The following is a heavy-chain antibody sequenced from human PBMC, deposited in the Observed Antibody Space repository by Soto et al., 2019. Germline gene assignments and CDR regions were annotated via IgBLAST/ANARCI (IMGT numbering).Heavy chain of an antibody. CDR3: AKDGTYYYDSSGYPYYFDY. V-gene: IGHV3-9*01. D-gene: IGHD3-22*01. Sequence: GGSLRLSCAASGFTFDDYAMHWVRQAPGKGLDWVSGISWTSGSIGYADSVKGRFTISRDNAKNSLYLQMNSLRAEDTALYYCAKDGTYYYDSSGYPYYFDYWGQGTLVTVSS. CDR1: GFTFDDYA. CDR2: ISWTSGSI. J-gene: IGHJ4*02.